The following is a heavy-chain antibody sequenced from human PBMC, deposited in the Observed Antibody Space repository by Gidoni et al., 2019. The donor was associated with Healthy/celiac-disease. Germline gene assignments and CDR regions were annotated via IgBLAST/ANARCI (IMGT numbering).Heavy chain of an antibody. CDR2: ISYDGSNK. CDR1: GFTFSSYA. V-gene: IGHV3-30-3*01. D-gene: IGHD2-15*01. Sequence: QVQLVDPGGVVVQPGRSLRLSCAASGFTFSSYAMHWVRPAPGKGLGWVAVISYDGSNKYYADSVKGRFTISRDNSKNTLYLQMNSLRAEDTAVYYCAREGYCSGGSCYAFDIWGQGTMVTVSS. CDR3: AREGYCSGGSCYAFDI. J-gene: IGHJ3*02.